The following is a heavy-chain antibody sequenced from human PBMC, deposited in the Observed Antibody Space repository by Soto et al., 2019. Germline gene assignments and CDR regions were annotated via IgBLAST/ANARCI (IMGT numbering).Heavy chain of an antibody. D-gene: IGHD2-15*01. V-gene: IGHV1-3*01. J-gene: IGHJ5*02. CDR2: IYPDNGNT. CDR1: GYTFTRYT. Sequence: QVQLVQSGAEVKKPGASVKISCKASGYTFTRYTMNWVRQAPGQRLEWMGWIYPDNGNTKSSQKFQDRVIITRDTSASTAYMDLSSLRSEDTAVYYCARGIATGQLDPWGQGTLVTVSS. CDR3: ARGIATGQLDP.